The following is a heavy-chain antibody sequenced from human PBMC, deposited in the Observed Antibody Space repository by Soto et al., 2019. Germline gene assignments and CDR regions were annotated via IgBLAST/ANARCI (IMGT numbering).Heavy chain of an antibody. CDR3: ARRRRYATSQYYFDY. J-gene: IGHJ4*02. D-gene: IGHD1-26*01. V-gene: IGHV2-5*02. CDR1: GFSISTNGVG. Sequence: QITLMESGPPLVKPTQTLTLTCTLSGFSISTNGVGVGWIRQPPGKALEWLALIYWDDEKRYSPSLKSRLTITKDTSKNQVVLTMTNLDPVDTATYYCARRRRYATSQYYFDYWGQGTLVTVSS. CDR2: IYWDDEK.